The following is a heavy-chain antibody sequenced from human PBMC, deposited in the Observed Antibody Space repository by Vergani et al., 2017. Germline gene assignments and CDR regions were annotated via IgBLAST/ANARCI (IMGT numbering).Heavy chain of an antibody. D-gene: IGHD6-6*01. Sequence: EVQLVESGGGLVKPGGSLRLSCAASGFTFSSYSMNWVRQAPGKGLEWVSSISSSSSYIYYADSVKGRFTISRDNAKNSLYLQMNSLRAEDTAVYYCARDGSEYSSSEDAFDIWGQGTMVTVSS. CDR2: ISSSSSYI. V-gene: IGHV3-21*01. CDR3: ARDGSEYSSSEDAFDI. J-gene: IGHJ3*02. CDR1: GFTFSSYS.